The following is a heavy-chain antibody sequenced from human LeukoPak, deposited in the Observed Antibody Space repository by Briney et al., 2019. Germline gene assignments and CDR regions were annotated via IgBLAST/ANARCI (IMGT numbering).Heavy chain of an antibody. CDR2: ISYDGSNK. CDR3: ARDRIM. CDR1: GFTFSSYW. Sequence: GGSLRPSCGASGFTFSSYWMSWVRQAPGKGLEWVAVISYDGSNKYYADSVKGRFTISRDNSKNTLYLQMNSLRAEDTAVYYCARDRIMWGQGTLVTVSS. V-gene: IGHV3-30-3*01. D-gene: IGHD3-16*01. J-gene: IGHJ4*02.